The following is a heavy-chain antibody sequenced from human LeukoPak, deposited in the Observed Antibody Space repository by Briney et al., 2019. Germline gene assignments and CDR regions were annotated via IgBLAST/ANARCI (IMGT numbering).Heavy chain of an antibody. D-gene: IGHD5-24*01. CDR3: ARRTEIHYMDV. CDR1: GFTVSSNY. CDR2: IYSGGST. J-gene: IGHJ6*03. V-gene: IGHV3-53*01. Sequence: PGGSLRLSCAASGFTVSSNYMSWVRQAPGKGLEWVSVIYSGGSTYYADSVKGRFTISRDNSKNTLYLQMNSLRAEDTAVYYCARRTEIHYMDVWGEGTTVTVSS.